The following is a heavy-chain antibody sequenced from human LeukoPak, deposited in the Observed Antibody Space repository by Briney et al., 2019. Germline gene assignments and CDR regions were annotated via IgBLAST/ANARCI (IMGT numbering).Heavy chain of an antibody. CDR3: AKGDDILTGYLSYFDY. CDR2: ISGSGGNT. J-gene: IGHJ4*02. Sequence: RQAPXXXLEWVSGISGSGGNTYYADSVKGRFTISRDNSKNTLYLQMNSLRAEDTAVYYCAKGDDILTGYLSYFDYWGQGTLVTVSS. D-gene: IGHD3-9*01. V-gene: IGHV3-23*01.